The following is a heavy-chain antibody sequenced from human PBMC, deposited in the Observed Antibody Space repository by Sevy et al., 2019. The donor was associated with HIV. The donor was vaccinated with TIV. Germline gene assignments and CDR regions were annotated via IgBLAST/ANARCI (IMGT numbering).Heavy chain of an antibody. V-gene: IGHV3-33*01. D-gene: IGHD5-18*01. Sequence: GGSLRLSCAASGFTFSSYGMHWVRQAPGKGLEWVAVIWYDGSNKYYADSVKGRFTISRDNSKNTLYLQMNSLRAEDMAVYYCARVREDTAMVYRLLDDYYGMDVWGQGTTVTVSS. CDR3: ARVREDTAMVYRLLDDYYGMDV. CDR1: GFTFSSYG. J-gene: IGHJ6*02. CDR2: IWYDGSNK.